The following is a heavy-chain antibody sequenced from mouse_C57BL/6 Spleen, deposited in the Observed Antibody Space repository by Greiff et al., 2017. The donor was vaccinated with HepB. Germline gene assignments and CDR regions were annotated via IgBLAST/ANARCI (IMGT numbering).Heavy chain of an antibody. J-gene: IGHJ4*01. CDR2: IGPGSGST. Sequence: VQLQQSGAELVKPGASVKISCKASGYTFTDYYINWVKQRPGQGLEWIGKIGPGSGSTYYNEKFKGKATLTADKSSSPAYMQLSSLTSEDAAVDFCAGREIYDGYYVGAMDYWGQGTSVTVSS. D-gene: IGHD2-3*01. V-gene: IGHV1-77*01. CDR3: AGREIYDGYYVGAMDY. CDR1: GYTFTDYY.